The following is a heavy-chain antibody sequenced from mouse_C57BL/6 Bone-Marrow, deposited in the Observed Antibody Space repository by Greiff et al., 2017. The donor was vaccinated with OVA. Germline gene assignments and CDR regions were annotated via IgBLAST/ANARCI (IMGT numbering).Heavy chain of an antibody. V-gene: IGHV5-9-1*02. CDR3: TISNYYAMDY. CDR1: GFTFSSYA. Sequence: EVKLVESGEGLVKPGGSLKLSCAASGFTFSSYAMSWVRQTPEQRLEWIAYISSGGGYIYYTDTVKGRFTFSRDNARSTLYLQMSSLKSEDTAMYYCTISNYYAMDYWGQGTSVTVSS. CDR2: ISSGGGYI. J-gene: IGHJ4*01.